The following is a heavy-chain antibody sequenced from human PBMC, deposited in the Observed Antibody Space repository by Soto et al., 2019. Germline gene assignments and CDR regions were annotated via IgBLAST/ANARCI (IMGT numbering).Heavy chain of an antibody. CDR3: IRDDLVLGIDK. CDR2: IDNDGIST. V-gene: IGHV3-74*01. D-gene: IGHD3-10*01. CDR1: GFPFSTYW. J-gene: IGHJ4*02. Sequence: GGSLRLSCAASGFPFSTYWMHWVRQVPGKGLVWVSHIDNDGISTTYADSVKGRFTISRDNAKNTLYLQMNSLRAEDTAVYYSIRDDLVLGIDKGGLETLFTVS.